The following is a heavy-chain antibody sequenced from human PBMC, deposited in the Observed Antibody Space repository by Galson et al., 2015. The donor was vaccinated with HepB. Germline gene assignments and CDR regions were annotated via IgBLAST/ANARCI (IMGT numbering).Heavy chain of an antibody. Sequence: QSGAEVKKSGESLKISCKGSGYTFSTYWIAWVRQMPGKGPEFIGIIYPGDSDTRYSPSFQGQVTISADKSISTAHLQWSSLKAPDTAMYYCARLYDSSGYYFGRFDYWGQGTLVTVSS. J-gene: IGHJ4*02. CDR3: ARLYDSSGYYFGRFDY. CDR2: IYPGDSDT. CDR1: GYTFSTYW. V-gene: IGHV5-51*01. D-gene: IGHD3-22*01.